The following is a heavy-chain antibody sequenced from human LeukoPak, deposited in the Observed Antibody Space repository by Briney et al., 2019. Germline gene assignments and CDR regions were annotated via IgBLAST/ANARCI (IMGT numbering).Heavy chain of an antibody. CDR2: IIPILGIA. V-gene: IGHV1-69*04. CDR1: GGTFSSYA. J-gene: IGHJ5*02. D-gene: IGHD3-22*01. CDR3: ARAPADLYYDSSGRGNWFDP. Sequence: GSSVKVSCKASGGTFSSYAISWVRQAPGQGLEWMGRIIPILGIANYAQKFQGRVTITADKSTSTAYMELSSLRSEDTAVYYCARAPADLYYDSSGRGNWFDPWGQGTLVTVSS.